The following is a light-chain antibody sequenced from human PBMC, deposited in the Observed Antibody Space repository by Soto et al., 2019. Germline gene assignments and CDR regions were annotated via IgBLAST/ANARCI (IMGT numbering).Light chain of an antibody. CDR2: DAS. CDR1: QGISDY. V-gene: IGKV1-27*01. CDR3: QKYNSAPHT. J-gene: IGKJ4*01. Sequence: DIQMTQSPSSLSASVGDRVTITCRARQGISDYLAWYQQKPGKVPKHLIYDASTLQLGVPSRFSGSGSGTDFALTISSLQPEDVATSYCQKYNSAPHTFGGGTKVEIK.